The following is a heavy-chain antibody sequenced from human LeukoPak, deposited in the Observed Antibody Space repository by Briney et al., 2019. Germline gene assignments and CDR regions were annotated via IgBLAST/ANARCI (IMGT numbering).Heavy chain of an antibody. V-gene: IGHV3-30-3*01. J-gene: IGHJ4*02. D-gene: IGHD3-22*01. Sequence: GGSLRLSCAASGFTFSSYAMHWVRQAPGKGLEWVAVISYDGSNKYYADSVKGRFTISRDNSKNTLYLQMNSLRAEDTAVYYCARDLTTYDSSGYYPGYWGQGTLVTVSS. CDR1: GFTFSSYA. CDR2: ISYDGSNK. CDR3: ARDLTTYDSSGYYPGY.